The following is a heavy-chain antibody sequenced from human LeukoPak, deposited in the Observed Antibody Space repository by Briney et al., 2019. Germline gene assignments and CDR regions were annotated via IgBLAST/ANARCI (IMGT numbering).Heavy chain of an antibody. CDR1: GGSISSYY. D-gene: IGHD6-19*01. CDR2: IYYSGST. V-gene: IGHV4-59*08. J-gene: IGHJ3*02. Sequence: SETLSLTCTVSGGSISSYYWSWIRQPPGKGLEWIGYIYYSGSTNYNPSPKSRVTISVDTSKNQFSLKLSSVTAADTAVYYCARQGGSGWYGIWGQGTMVTVSS. CDR3: ARQGGSGWYGI.